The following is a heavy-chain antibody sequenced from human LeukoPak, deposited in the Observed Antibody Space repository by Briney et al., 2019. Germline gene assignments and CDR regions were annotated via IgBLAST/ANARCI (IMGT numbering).Heavy chain of an antibody. V-gene: IGHV3-23*01. Sequence: GGSLRLSCAVSGFSLSNYAMSWVRQAPGKGLEWVSLIIASSGSTVYADSVKGRFTISRDNSKNTLYLQMNSLRAEDTAVYYCAKGAYDYVEIGYFGHWGQGTLVTVSS. CDR2: IIASSGST. J-gene: IGHJ4*02. CDR1: GFSLSNYA. D-gene: IGHD5-12*01. CDR3: AKGAYDYVEIGYFGH.